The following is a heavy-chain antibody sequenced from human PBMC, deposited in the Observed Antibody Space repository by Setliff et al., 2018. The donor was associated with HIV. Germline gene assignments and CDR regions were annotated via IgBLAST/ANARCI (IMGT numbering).Heavy chain of an antibody. D-gene: IGHD3-16*02. J-gene: IGHJ4*02. CDR3: AKDIVAPGLFLDY. Sequence: PGGSLRLSCAASEFSVSGHYMSWVRQAPGKGLEWVANIKQDGSERFYVDSVKGRFTISRDNAKNLLYLQMNSLRAEDTAVYYCAKDIVAPGLFLDYWGQGTLVTVSS. CDR2: IKQDGSER. V-gene: IGHV3-7*01. CDR1: EFSVSGHY.